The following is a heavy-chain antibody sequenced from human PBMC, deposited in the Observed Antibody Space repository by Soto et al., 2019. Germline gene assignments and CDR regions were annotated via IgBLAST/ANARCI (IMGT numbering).Heavy chain of an antibody. V-gene: IGHV4-31*03. J-gene: IGHJ6*02. CDR1: GGSISSGGYY. D-gene: IGHD4-17*01. CDR2: IYYSGST. Sequence: SETLSLTCTVSGGSISSGGYYWSWIRQHPGKGLEWIGYIYYSGSTYYNPSLKSRVTISVDTSKNQFSLKLSSVTAADTAVYYCARGSNGNARYYYGMDVWGQGTTVTVSS. CDR3: ARGSNGNARYYYGMDV.